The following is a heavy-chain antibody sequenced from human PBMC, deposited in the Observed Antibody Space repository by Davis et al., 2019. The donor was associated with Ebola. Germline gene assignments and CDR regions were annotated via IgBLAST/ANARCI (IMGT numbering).Heavy chain of an antibody. D-gene: IGHD6-6*01. CDR2: INHSGSN. J-gene: IGHJ4*02. CDR3: ARVTGSSSLYFDY. Sequence: MPSETLSLTCAAYGGSFSGYYWSWIRQPPGKGLEWIGEINHSGSNNYNPSLKSRVTISVDTSKNQFSLKLSSVTAADTAVYYCARVTGSSSLYFDYWGQGTLVTVSS. V-gene: IGHV4-34*01. CDR1: GGSFSGYY.